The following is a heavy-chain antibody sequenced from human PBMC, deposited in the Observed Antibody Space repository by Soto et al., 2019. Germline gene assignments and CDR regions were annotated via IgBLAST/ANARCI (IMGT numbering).Heavy chain of an antibody. CDR2: ISYDGSNK. CDR1: GFTFSSYG. CDR3: AKDVDTAMAAYAD. V-gene: IGHV3-30*18. J-gene: IGHJ4*02. Sequence: PGGSLRLSCAASGFTFSSYGMHWVRQAPGKGLEWVAVISYDGSNKYYADSVKGRFTISRDNSKNTLYLQMNSLRAEDTAVYYCAKDVDTAMAAYADWGQGTLVTVSS. D-gene: IGHD5-18*01.